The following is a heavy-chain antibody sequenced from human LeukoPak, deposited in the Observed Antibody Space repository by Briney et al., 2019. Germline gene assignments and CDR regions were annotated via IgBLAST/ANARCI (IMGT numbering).Heavy chain of an antibody. CDR3: AKDGTFYDESSGYVDV. V-gene: IGHV3-30*02. Sequence: GGSLRLSCAASGFTFSSYGMHWVRQAPGKGLEWVAFIRYDGSNKYYADSVKGRFTISRDNSKNTLYLQMNSLRAEDTAVYYCAKDGTFYDESSGYVDVWGKGTTVTVSS. CDR2: IRYDGSNK. J-gene: IGHJ6*04. CDR1: GFTFSSYG. D-gene: IGHD3-22*01.